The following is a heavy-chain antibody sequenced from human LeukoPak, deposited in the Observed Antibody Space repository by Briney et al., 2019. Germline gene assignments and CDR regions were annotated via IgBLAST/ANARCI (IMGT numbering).Heavy chain of an antibody. D-gene: IGHD3/OR15-3a*01. Sequence: GGSLRLSCPASGFTFRNYWMSWIRQAPGRGLEWVANIKLDGTQKNYIQSVRGRFTISRDNARNFLYLQLSSLRAEDTAVYYCTRDFWTDYWGQGTLVTVSS. CDR1: GFTFRNYW. V-gene: IGHV3-7*01. CDR3: TRDFWTDY. CDR2: IKLDGTQK. J-gene: IGHJ4*02.